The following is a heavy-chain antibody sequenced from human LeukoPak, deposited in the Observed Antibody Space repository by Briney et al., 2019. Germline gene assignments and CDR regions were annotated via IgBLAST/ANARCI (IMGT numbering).Heavy chain of an antibody. CDR2: INPSGGST. CDR3: ARVVRGAYEGDY. CDR1: GYTFTSYY. Sequence: GASVTVSFKASGYTFTSYYMHWVRQAPGQGLEWMGIINPSGGSTSYAQKFQGRVTMTRDTSTSTVYMELSSLRSEDTAVYYCARVVRGAYEGDYWGQGTLVTVSS. V-gene: IGHV1-46*01. D-gene: IGHD3-10*01. J-gene: IGHJ4*02.